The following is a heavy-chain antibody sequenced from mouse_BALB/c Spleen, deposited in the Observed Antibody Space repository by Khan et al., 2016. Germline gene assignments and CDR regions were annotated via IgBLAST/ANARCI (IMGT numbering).Heavy chain of an antibody. CDR1: GYTFTSYW. CDR2: IYPGDGDT. V-gene: IGHV1-87*01. D-gene: IGHD2-10*02. J-gene: IGHJ2*01. Sequence: QVQLQQSGAELARPGASVKLSCKASGYTFTSYWMQWVKQRHGQGLEWIGAIYPGDGDTRYTQKFKGKATLTADKSSSTASMHLSSLASEDSAVYYCARRGYGNYFDYWGQGTTLTVSA. CDR3: ARRGYGNYFDY.